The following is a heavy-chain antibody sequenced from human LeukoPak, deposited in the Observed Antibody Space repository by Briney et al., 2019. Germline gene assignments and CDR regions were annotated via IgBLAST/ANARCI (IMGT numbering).Heavy chain of an antibody. CDR3: AKEGEEGSYDFSLFDP. J-gene: IGHJ5*02. CDR1: GFTFSSYA. Sequence: GGSLRLSCAASGFTFSSYAMSWVRQAPGKGLEWVSVISGSGGSTYYADSVKGRFTISRDNSKNTLYLQMNSLRAEDTAVYYCAKEGEEGSYDFSLFDPWGQGTLVTVSS. D-gene: IGHD3-3*01. CDR2: ISGSGGST. V-gene: IGHV3-23*01.